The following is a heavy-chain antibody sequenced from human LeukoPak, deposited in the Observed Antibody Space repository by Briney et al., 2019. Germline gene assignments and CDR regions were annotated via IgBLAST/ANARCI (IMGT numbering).Heavy chain of an antibody. J-gene: IGHJ3*02. Sequence: SETLSLTCTVSGGSISSYYWSWVRQPPGKGLEWMGYIYYSRSHNYNPSLKSRVPISVDTSKNQFSLKLSSVTAADTAVYYCARDRGPRRHAFGIWGQGTMVTVSS. CDR2: IYYSRSH. CDR3: ARDRGPRRHAFGI. D-gene: IGHD3-10*01. CDR1: GGSISSYY. V-gene: IGHV4-59*01.